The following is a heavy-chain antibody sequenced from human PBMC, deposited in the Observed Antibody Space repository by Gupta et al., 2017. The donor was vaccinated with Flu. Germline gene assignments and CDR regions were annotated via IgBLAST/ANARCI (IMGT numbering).Heavy chain of an antibody. CDR3: AKAGRARYSSGWPPIDY. CDR1: G. Sequence: GMHWVRQAPGKGLEWVAVISYDGSNKYYADSVKGRFTISRDNSKNTLYLQMNSLRAEDTAVYYCAKAGRARYSSGWPPIDYWGQGTLVTVSS. J-gene: IGHJ4*02. D-gene: IGHD6-19*01. CDR2: ISYDGSNK. V-gene: IGHV3-30*18.